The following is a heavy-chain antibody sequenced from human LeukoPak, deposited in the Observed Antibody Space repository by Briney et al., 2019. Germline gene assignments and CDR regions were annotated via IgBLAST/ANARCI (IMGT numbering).Heavy chain of an antibody. CDR1: GGSFSGYY. V-gene: IGHV4-34*01. J-gene: IGHJ4*02. Sequence: SETLSLTCAVYGGSFSGYYWSWIRQPPGKGLEWIGEINHSGSTNYNPSLKSRVTISVDTSKNQFSLKLSSVTAADTAVYYCVRGTGYWGQGTLVTVSS. CDR2: INHSGST. CDR3: VRGTGY.